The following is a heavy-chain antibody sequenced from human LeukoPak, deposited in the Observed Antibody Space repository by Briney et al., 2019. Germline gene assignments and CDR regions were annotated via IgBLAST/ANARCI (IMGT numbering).Heavy chain of an antibody. J-gene: IGHJ4*02. CDR2: ISYSGTT. CDR1: GGSISSRPYY. V-gene: IGHV4-39*07. Sequence: SETLSLTCTVSGGSISSRPYYWGWVRQPPGKGLEWIGTISYSGTTYYSPSLKSRVTISLDTSKNQFSLKLSSVTAADTAVYYCARVRVRERTLDYWGQGTLVTVSS. D-gene: IGHD1-1*01. CDR3: ARVRVRERTLDY.